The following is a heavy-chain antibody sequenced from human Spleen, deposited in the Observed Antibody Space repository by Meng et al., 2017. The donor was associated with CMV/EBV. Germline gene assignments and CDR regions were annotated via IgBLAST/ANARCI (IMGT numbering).Heavy chain of an antibody. CDR3: ARGTRSRIAARAAFDI. J-gene: IGHJ3*02. Sequence: ASVKVSCKASGYTFTSYYMHWVRQAPGQGLEWMGIINPSGGSTSYAQKFQGRVTMTRDTSTSTVYMELSSLRSEDTAVYYCARGTRSRIAARAAFDIWGQGTMVTVSS. D-gene: IGHD6-6*01. CDR1: GYTFTSYY. V-gene: IGHV1-46*01. CDR2: INPSGGST.